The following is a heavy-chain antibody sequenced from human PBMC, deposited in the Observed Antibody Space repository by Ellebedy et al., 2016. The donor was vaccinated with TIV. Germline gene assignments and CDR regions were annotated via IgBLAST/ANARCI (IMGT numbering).Heavy chain of an antibody. CDR2: INQDGRQK. CDR3: ATDESYGDYLSPQHAFTI. J-gene: IGHJ3*02. Sequence: GGSLRLSCTASRFTFSSYWMSWVRQAPGKGLEWVANINQDGRQKYYVDSVKGRFTISRDNVKNSLYLQVNSLRAEDTAVYYCATDESYGDYLSPQHAFTIWGQGTMVTVSS. D-gene: IGHD4-17*01. V-gene: IGHV3-7*01. CDR1: RFTFSSYW.